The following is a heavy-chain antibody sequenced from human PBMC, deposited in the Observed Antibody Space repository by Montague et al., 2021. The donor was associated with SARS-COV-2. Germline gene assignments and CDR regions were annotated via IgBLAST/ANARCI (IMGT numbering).Heavy chain of an antibody. V-gene: IGHV3-30-3*01. J-gene: IGHJ4*02. CDR3: VGAFAIVVVGATMGFEH. Sequence: SLRLSCAASGFDFSSYPMHWVRRAPGKGLEWVAVISYDGSNQYYADSVKGRFTISRDNSKNTVFLQMNSLRADDTAVYYCVGAFAIVVVGATMGFEHWGQGTLVTVSA. D-gene: IGHD2-21*01. CDR2: ISYDGSNQ. CDR1: GFDFSSYP.